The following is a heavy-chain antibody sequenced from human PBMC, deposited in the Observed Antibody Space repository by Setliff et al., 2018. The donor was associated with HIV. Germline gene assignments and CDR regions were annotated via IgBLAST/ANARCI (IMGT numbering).Heavy chain of an antibody. Sequence: GGSLRLSCAASGFTFSSYWIHWVRQAPGKGLVWVSRIRAKNYITQYAASVKGRFTFSRDDSQNSVFLQMQGLRIDDTAFYYCATAPTTGHPYYFDNWGQGTLVTVSS. CDR3: ATAPTTGHPYYFDN. J-gene: IGHJ4*02. D-gene: IGHD1-1*01. V-gene: IGHV3-72*01. CDR2: IRAKNYIT. CDR1: GFTFSSYW.